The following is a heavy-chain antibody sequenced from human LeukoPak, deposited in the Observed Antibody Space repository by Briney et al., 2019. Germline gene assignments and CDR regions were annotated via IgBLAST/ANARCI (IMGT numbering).Heavy chain of an antibody. V-gene: IGHV3-48*01. CDR2: ISSSSSTI. Sequence: GGSLRLSCAASGFTFSSYSMNWVRQAPGKGLEWVSYISSSSSTIYYADSVKGRFTISRDNAKNSLCLQMNSLRAEDTAVYYCARMGCSSTSCYTPTFDYWGQGTLVTVSS. J-gene: IGHJ4*02. CDR1: GFTFSSYS. CDR3: ARMGCSSTSCYTPTFDY. D-gene: IGHD2-2*02.